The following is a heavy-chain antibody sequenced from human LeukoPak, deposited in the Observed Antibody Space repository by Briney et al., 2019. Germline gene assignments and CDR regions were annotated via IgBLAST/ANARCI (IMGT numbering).Heavy chain of an antibody. J-gene: IGHJ4*02. D-gene: IGHD3-22*01. CDR2: VSGSGST. V-gene: IGHV4-59*01. Sequence: PSETLSLTCTVSGDSFTKYYWNWIRQAPGKGLEWIGYVSGSGSTKYNPSLKSRVSMSADTSKNQLSLQLTSLSDAATAVYYCVRASGYFVPDSWGPGTLVTVSS. CDR3: VRASGYFVPDS. CDR1: GDSFTKYY.